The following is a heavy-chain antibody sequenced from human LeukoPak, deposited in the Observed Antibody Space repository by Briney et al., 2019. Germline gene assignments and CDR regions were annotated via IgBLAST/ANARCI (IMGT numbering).Heavy chain of an antibody. Sequence: SETLSLTCTVSGGSITSYYWSWIRQAPGKGLEWIGEINHSGGTNYNPSLKSRVTISLDTSKNQFSLRLSSVTAADTAVYYCARGAYDASYCGGDCSSFDYWGQGTLVTVSS. CDR2: INHSGGT. D-gene: IGHD2-21*02. CDR3: ARGAYDASYCGGDCSSFDY. J-gene: IGHJ4*02. CDR1: GGSITSYY. V-gene: IGHV4-34*01.